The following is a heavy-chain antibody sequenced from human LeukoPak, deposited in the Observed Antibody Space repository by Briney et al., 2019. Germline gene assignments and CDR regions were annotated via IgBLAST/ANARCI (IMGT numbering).Heavy chain of an antibody. CDR2: IYYTGST. V-gene: IGHV4-59*08. CDR3: ARHVTGTTNAFDV. D-gene: IGHD1-7*01. CDR1: GGSISRKY. Sequence: SDTLSLTCTVSGGSISRKYWSWIRQPPGKGLEWIGYIYYTGSTKYNPSLKSRVTISIDTSKNQFSLKLTSVTAADTAVYHCARHVTGTTNAFDVWGQGTMVSVSS. J-gene: IGHJ3*01.